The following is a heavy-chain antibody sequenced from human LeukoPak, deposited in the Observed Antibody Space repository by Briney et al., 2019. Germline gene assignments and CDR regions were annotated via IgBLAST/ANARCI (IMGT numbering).Heavy chain of an antibody. CDR3: AKDGHDILTGCFDY. CDR2: ISGSGSST. D-gene: IGHD3-9*01. CDR1: GFTPSIYA. V-gene: IGHV3-23*01. Sequence: GGCLRLSCAASGFTPSIYAMSWVRHAPGEWLEWVSAISGSGSSTKYAGSVKVRFSIYRDNSKNTLYLQMTSVRAADTSVYDCAKDGHDILTGCFDYWGQGTLVTVSS. J-gene: IGHJ4*02.